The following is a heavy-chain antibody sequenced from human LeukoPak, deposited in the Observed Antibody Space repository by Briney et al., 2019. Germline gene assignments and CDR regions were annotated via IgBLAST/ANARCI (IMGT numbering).Heavy chain of an antibody. V-gene: IGHV4-30-2*01. Sequence: SETLSLTCAVSGGSISSGGYSWSWIRQPPGKGLEWIGYIYHSGSTYYNPSLKSRVTISVDRSKNQFSLKLSSVTAADTAVYYCARGNLQNAFDIWGQGTMVTVSS. CDR3: ARGNLQNAFDI. CDR1: GGSISSGGYS. CDR2: IYHSGST. J-gene: IGHJ3*02.